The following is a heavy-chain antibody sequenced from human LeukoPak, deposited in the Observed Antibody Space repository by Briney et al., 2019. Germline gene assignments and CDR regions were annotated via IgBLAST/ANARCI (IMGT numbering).Heavy chain of an antibody. D-gene: IGHD2-15*01. CDR2: LYSGGST. CDR3: ARMSPLGDCSGGICYMDY. V-gene: IGHV3-53*01. CDR1: GFTVTDNY. Sequence: GGSLRLSCAASGFTVTDNYMSWVRQAPGQGLEWVSILYSGGSTYYADSVKGRFTISRDSSKNAVFLQMSSLRAEDTAVYYCARMSPLGDCSGGICYMDYWGQGTLVTVSS. J-gene: IGHJ4*02.